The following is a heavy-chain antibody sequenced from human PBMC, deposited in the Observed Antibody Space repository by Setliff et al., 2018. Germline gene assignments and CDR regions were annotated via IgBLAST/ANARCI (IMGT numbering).Heavy chain of an antibody. V-gene: IGHV4-61*09. CDR2: FYTSGIT. Sequence: CTVSGGSISSGSYYWTWIRQPAGKGLEWIGHFYTSGITSYNPSLKSRVTISVDTSKNQFSLKLSSVTAADTAVYYRVTAASARSRWYDMGWFDPWGQGTLVTVSS. CDR1: GGSISSGSYY. CDR3: VTAASARSRWYDMGWFDP. D-gene: IGHD3-22*01. J-gene: IGHJ5*02.